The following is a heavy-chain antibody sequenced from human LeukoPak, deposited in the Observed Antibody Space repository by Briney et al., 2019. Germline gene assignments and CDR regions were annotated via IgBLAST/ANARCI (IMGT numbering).Heavy chain of an antibody. J-gene: IGHJ4*02. CDR3: AREGYTVTIDS. Sequence: GGSLRLSCAASGFTFSNYGMHWVRQAPGKGLVWVSRVNSAASSTSYADSVRGRFTISRDNAKNTVYLQMNSLRAEDTAVYYCAREGYTVTIDSWGQGTLVTVSS. CDR2: VNSAASST. CDR1: GFTFSNYG. V-gene: IGHV3-74*01. D-gene: IGHD4-17*01.